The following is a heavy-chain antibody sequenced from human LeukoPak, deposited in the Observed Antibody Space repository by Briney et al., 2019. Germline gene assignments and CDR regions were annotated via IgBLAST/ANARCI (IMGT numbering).Heavy chain of an antibody. J-gene: IGHJ4*02. V-gene: IGHV3-21*01. CDR2: ISSSSSYI. Sequence: GGSLRLSCAASGFTFSSYSMNWVRQAPGKGLEWVSSISSSSSYIYYADSVKGRFTISRDNAKNSLYLQMNSLRAEDTAVYYCASGYSSSYFIFGGQGTLVTVSS. CDR1: GFTFSSYS. CDR3: ASGYSSSYFIF. D-gene: IGHD6-19*01.